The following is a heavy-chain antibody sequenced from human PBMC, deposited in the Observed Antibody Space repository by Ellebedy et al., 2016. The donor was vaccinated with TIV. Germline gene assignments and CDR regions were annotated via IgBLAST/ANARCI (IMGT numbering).Heavy chain of an antibody. V-gene: IGHV4-61*08. J-gene: IGHJ5*02. Sequence: MPGGSLRLSCTVSGGSVSSGGYHWSWIRQPPGRGLDWIGYIFYNGGTKYNPSLESRVTISRDTSKNQSSLRLSSVTAADTAMYYCARMPVYSSFGWFDPWGQGTLVTVSS. D-gene: IGHD1-26*01. CDR1: GGSVSSGGYH. CDR3: ARMPVYSSFGWFDP. CDR2: IFYNGGT.